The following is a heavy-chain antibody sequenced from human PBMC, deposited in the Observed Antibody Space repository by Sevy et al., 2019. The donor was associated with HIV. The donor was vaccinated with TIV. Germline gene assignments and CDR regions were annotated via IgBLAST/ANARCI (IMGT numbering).Heavy chain of an antibody. CDR2: ISHDGSYQ. CDR1: RFTFSTYD. V-gene: IGHV3-30*18. J-gene: IGHJ4*02. Sequence: GGSLRLSCAASRFTFSTYDIHWVRQAPGKGLEWVAVISHDGSYQYYTDSVKGRFTISRDDSKNKAYLQMNSLRADDPGVYYCAKAQGYDYIWGNERSEYYFDYWGQGTLVTVSS. CDR3: AKAQGYDYIWGNERSEYYFDY. D-gene: IGHD3-16*01.